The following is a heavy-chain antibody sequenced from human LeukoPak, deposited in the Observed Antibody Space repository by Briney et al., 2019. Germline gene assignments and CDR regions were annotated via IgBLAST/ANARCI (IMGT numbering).Heavy chain of an antibody. J-gene: IGHJ5*02. D-gene: IGHD3-10*01. V-gene: IGHV4-38-2*02. Sequence: PSETLSLTCTVSGYSISSGYYWAWIRQPPGKGLEWIGSIFHTGSTYHNPSLKSRVTISVDTSKNQFSLKLSSVTVADTAVYYCARDAKEQPGLWFAGFDPWGQGTLVTVSS. CDR3: ARDAKEQPGLWFAGFDP. CDR1: GYSISSGYY. CDR2: IFHTGST.